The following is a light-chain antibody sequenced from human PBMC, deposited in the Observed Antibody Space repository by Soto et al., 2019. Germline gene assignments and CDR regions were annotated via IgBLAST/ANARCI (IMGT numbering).Light chain of an antibody. CDR1: QDISNY. Sequence: DIHITPSPSSLSASVGDRVTIPCQASQDISNYLNWYQQKPGKAPKLLIYDASNLETGVPSRFSGSGSGTDFTFTISSLQPEDIATYYCQQYDNLPITFGQGTRLEI. J-gene: IGKJ5*01. CDR2: DAS. CDR3: QQYDNLPIT. V-gene: IGKV1-33*01.